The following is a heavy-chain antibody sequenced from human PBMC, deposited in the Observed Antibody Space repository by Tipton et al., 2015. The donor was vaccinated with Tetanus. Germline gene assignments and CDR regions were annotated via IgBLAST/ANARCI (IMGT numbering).Heavy chain of an antibody. CDR3: AKEGCSRCNGDSRFDI. CDR1: GFMFSTNW. D-gene: IGHD2-15*01. CDR2: IRQDGNIQ. V-gene: IGHV3-7*01. J-gene: IGHJ3*02. Sequence: SLRLSCEASGFMFSTNWMSWVRQAPGKGLEWVANIRQDGNIQYYVDSVKGRFTISRDNARNSLYLQMNSLRAEDTAVYYCAKEGCSRCNGDSRFDIWGQGTMVTVSS.